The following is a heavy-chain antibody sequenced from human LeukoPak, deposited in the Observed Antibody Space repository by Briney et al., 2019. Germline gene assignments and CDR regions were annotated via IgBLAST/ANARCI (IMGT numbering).Heavy chain of an antibody. CDR1: GGSFSGYY. D-gene: IGHD6-13*01. J-gene: IGHJ6*02. CDR2: INHSGSA. CDR3: ARYSSSSPNGMDV. V-gene: IGHV4-34*01. Sequence: SETLSLTCAVYGGSFSGYYWSWIRQPPGKGLEWIGEINHSGSANYNPSLKSRVTISVDTSKNQFSLKLSSVTAADTAVYYCARYSSSSPNGMDVWGQGTTVTVSS.